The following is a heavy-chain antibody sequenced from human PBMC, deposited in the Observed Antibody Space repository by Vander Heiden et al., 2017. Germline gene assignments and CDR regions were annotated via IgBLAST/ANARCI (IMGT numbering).Heavy chain of an antibody. J-gene: IGHJ3*02. CDR3: ARVGRDSALVYYDSSATWAFDI. Sequence: QVQLVQSGAEVKKPGSSVKVSCKAAGGTFSRYARSWVRQTPGQGLEWMGGIIPIFGTANYAQKLQGRVTMTADESTSTAYMELSSLRSEDTAVYYCARVGRDSALVYYDSSATWAFDIWGQGTMVTVSS. CDR2: IIPIFGTA. V-gene: IGHV1-69*01. D-gene: IGHD3-22*01. CDR1: GGTFSRYA.